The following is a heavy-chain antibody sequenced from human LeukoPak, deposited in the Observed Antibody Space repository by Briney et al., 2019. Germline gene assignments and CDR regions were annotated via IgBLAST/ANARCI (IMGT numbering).Heavy chain of an antibody. J-gene: IGHJ3*02. D-gene: IGHD2-21*01. CDR1: GFTFDDYG. Sequence: PGGSLRLSCAASGFTFDDYGMSWVRQAPGKGLEWVSNINWHGGSTGYADSVKGRFTISRDNAKKSLYLQVNSLRAEDTALYYCARDWVGISRNAFDIWGQGTMVTVSS. CDR3: ARDWVGISRNAFDI. CDR2: INWHGGST. V-gene: IGHV3-20*04.